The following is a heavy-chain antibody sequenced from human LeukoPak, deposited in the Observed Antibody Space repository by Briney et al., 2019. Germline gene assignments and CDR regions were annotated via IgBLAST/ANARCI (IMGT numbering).Heavy chain of an antibody. J-gene: IGHJ3*02. CDR1: GFTFSGSA. CDR3: TRKEDYYASGNAFDI. D-gene: IGHD3-10*01. CDR2: IRGKANTYAT. Sequence: GRSLRLSCAASGFTFSGSAMHWVRQASGKGLEWVGRIRGKANTYATAYGESVKGRFTISRDDSKNTAYLQMNSLRTEDTAVYYCTRKEDYYASGNAFDIWGQGTMVTVSS. V-gene: IGHV3-73*01.